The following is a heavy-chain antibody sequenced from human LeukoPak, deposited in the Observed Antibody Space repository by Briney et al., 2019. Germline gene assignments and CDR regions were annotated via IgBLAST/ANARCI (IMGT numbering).Heavy chain of an antibody. V-gene: IGHV1-2*02. CDR3: ARHLDSGKYYPFDY. CDR2: INPNSGGT. CDR1: GYTFTGSY. J-gene: IGHJ4*02. D-gene: IGHD1-26*01. Sequence: ASVKVSCKASGYTFTGSYIHWVRQAPGQGLEWMGWINPNSGGTKYAQKFQGRVTMTRDTSVSTAYMELSRLTSDDMAVYYCARHLDSGKYYPFDYWGQGTLVTVSS.